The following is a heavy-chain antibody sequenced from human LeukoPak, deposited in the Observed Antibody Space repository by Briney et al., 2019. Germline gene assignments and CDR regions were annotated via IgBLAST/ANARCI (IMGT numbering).Heavy chain of an antibody. CDR3: ATTLYDSSGYLVSEYFQH. Sequence: SETLSLTCTVSGGSISSSSYYWGWIRQPPGKGLEWIGSIYYSGSTYYNPSLKSRVTISVDTSKNQFSLKLSSVIAADTAVYYCATTLYDSSGYLVSEYFQHWGQGTLVTVSS. J-gene: IGHJ1*01. D-gene: IGHD3-22*01. V-gene: IGHV4-39*01. CDR2: IYYSGST. CDR1: GGSISSSSYY.